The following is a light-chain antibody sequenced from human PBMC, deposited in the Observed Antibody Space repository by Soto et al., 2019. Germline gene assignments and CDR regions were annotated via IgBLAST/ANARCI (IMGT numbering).Light chain of an antibody. CDR1: SSDIGGYNS. V-gene: IGLV2-14*03. Sequence: QSALSQPASVSESPGQSITISCTGTSSDIGGYNSVSWYQQHPGKAPKLLIHDVTNRPSGVSNRFSGSKSGNTASLTISGLQAADEANYYCSAYTNTTTLVVFGGGTKVTV. J-gene: IGLJ3*02. CDR3: SAYTNTTTLVV. CDR2: DVT.